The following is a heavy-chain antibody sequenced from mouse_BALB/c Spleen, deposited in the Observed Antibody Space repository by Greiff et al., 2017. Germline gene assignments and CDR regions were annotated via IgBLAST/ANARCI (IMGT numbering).Heavy chain of an antibody. CDR3: ARQGVYGSSYDAIDY. J-gene: IGHJ4*01. V-gene: IGHV5-12-1*01. Sequence: EVKVEESGGGLVKPGGSLKLSCAVSGFAFSSYDMTWVRQTPEKRLEWVAYISSGGGSTYYPDTVKGRFTISRDNAKNPLYLQMSSLKSEETAMYYCARQGVYGSSYDAIDYWGQGTSVTVSS. CDR1: GFAFSSYD. CDR2: ISSGGGST. D-gene: IGHD1-1*01.